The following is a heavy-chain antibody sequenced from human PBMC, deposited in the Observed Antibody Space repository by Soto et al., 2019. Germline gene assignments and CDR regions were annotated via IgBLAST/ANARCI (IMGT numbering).Heavy chain of an antibody. J-gene: IGHJ4*02. Sequence: KPSETLSLTCTVSGGSISSYYWSWIRQPPGKGLEWIGYIYYSGSTNYNPSLKSRVTISVDTSKNQFSLKLSSVTAADTAVYYCASYKRGLDSSGSFDYWGQGTLVTVSS. CDR2: IYYSGST. D-gene: IGHD3-22*01. V-gene: IGHV4-59*01. CDR3: ASYKRGLDSSGSFDY. CDR1: GGSISSYY.